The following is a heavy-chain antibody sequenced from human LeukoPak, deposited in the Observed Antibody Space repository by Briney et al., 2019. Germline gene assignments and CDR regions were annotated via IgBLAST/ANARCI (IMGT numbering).Heavy chain of an antibody. CDR1: GGSFSGYY. V-gene: IGHV4-34*01. CDR2: INHSGST. D-gene: IGHD3-22*01. J-gene: IGHJ4*02. Sequence: MPSETLSLTCAVYGGSFSGYYWSWIRQPPGKGLEWIGEINHSGSTNYNPSLKSRVTISVDTSKNQFSLQLNSVTPEDTAVYYCAREGGYYDIYFDYWGQGTLVTVSS. CDR3: AREGGYYDIYFDY.